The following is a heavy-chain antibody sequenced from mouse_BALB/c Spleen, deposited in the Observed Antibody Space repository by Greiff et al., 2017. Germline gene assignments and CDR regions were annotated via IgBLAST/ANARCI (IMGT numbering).Heavy chain of an antibody. CDR2: INSNGGST. Sequence: EVQGVESGGGLVQPGGSLKLSCAASGFTFSSYGMSWVRQTPDKRLELVATINSNGGSTYYPDSVKGRFTISRDNAKNTLYLQMSSLKSEDTAMYYCARSPPWLAYFDVWGAGTTVTVSS. J-gene: IGHJ1*01. V-gene: IGHV5-6-3*01. CDR1: GFTFSSYG. D-gene: IGHD2-2*01. CDR3: ARSPPWLAYFDV.